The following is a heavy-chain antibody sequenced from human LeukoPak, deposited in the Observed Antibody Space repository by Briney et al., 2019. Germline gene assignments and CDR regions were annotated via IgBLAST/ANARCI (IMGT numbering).Heavy chain of an antibody. J-gene: IGHJ4*02. CDR2: IIPIFGTA. V-gene: IGHV1-69*05. CDR3: ARDSSGWYYFDY. CDR1: GGTFSSYA. D-gene: IGHD6-19*01. Sequence: SVKVSCKASGGTFSSYAISWVRQAPGQGLEWMGGIIPIFGTANYAQKFQGRVTITTDESTSTAYIELSSLRSEDTAVYYCARDSSGWYYFDYWGQGTLVTVSS.